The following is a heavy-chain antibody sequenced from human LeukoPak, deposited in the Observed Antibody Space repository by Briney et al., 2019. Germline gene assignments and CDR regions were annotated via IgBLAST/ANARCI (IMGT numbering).Heavy chain of an antibody. CDR3: ARDSTVTTFRGCVDP. J-gene: IGHJ5*02. CDR1: GYTFSNYY. CDR2: INPSGGST. V-gene: IGHV1-46*01. Sequence: ASVKVSCKASGYTFSNYYVHWVRQAPGQGLEWMRVINPSGGSTNYAQEFQGRVTMTRDMSTSTVYMEMSSLRSEDTAVYYCARDSTVTTFRGCVDPWGQGTLVTVSS. D-gene: IGHD4-17*01.